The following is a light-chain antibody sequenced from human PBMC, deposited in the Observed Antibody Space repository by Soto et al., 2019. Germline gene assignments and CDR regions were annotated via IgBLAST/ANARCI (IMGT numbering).Light chain of an antibody. CDR2: EVT. CDR1: SSDVGRYNY. J-gene: IGLJ1*01. V-gene: IGLV2-8*01. CDR3: SSFAGSTTL. Sequence: QSALTQPPSASGSPGQSVTISCTGTSSDVGRYNYVSWYQQRPGKAPKLMIHEVTKRPSGVPDRFSGSKSGNTASLTVSGLQADDEADYYCSSFAGSTTLVGSGTKLTVL.